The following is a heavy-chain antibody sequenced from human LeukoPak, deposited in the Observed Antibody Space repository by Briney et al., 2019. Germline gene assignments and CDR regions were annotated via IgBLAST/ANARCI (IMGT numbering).Heavy chain of an antibody. D-gene: IGHD3-22*01. V-gene: IGHV4-34*01. CDR3: ARSIVVVITTTYYYGMDV. CDR1: GGSFSGYY. J-gene: IGHJ6*02. Sequence: SETLSLTCAVYGGSFSGYYWSWIRQPPGKGLEWIGEINYSGSTNYNPSLKSRVTISVDTSKNQFSLKLSSVTAADTAVYYCARSIVVVITTTYYYGMDVWGQGTTVTVSS. CDR2: INYSGST.